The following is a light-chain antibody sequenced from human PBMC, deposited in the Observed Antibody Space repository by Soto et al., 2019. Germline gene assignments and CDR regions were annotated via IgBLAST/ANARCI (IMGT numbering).Light chain of an antibody. Sequence: ARITCGGNNIGSKNVHWYQQKPGQAPVLVIYRDSNRPSGIPERFSGSNSGNTATLTISRAQAGDEADYYCQVWDSSNYVFGTGTKVTVL. CDR1: NIGSKN. J-gene: IGLJ1*01. CDR2: RDS. CDR3: QVWDSSNYV. V-gene: IGLV3-9*01.